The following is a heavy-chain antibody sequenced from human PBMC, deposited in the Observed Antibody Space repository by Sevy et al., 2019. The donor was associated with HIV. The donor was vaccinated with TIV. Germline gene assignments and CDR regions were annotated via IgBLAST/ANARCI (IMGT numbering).Heavy chain of an antibody. CDR1: GGSISSSSYY. Sequence: SETLSLTCTVSGGSISSSSYYWGWIRQPPGKGLVWIGSIYYSGSTYYNPSLKSRVTISVDTSKNQFSLKLSSVTAADTAVYYCARHGLAGNWFDPWGQGTLVTVSS. J-gene: IGHJ5*02. CDR3: ARHGLAGNWFDP. V-gene: IGHV4-39*01. CDR2: IYYSGST.